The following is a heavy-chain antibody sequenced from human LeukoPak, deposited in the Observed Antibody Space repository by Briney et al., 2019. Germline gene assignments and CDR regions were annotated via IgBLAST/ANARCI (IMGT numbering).Heavy chain of an antibody. CDR3: AKDPGVVVAATGWFYI. J-gene: IGHJ5*02. CDR2: ISSNGGTT. CDR1: GFTFSVYA. D-gene: IGHD2-15*01. V-gene: IGHV3-64*04. Sequence: PGGSLRLSCSASGFTFSVYAMNWVRQAPGKGLEYVSGISSNGGTTHYADSVKGRFTISRDNSKNTLYLQMNSLRAEDTAVYYCAKDPGVVVAATGWFYIWGQGTLVTVSS.